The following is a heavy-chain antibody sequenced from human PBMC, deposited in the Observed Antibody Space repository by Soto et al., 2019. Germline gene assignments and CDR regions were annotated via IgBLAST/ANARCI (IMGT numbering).Heavy chain of an antibody. CDR2: IIPIFGTA. CDR3: ARDLRDYGDYVENYYGMDV. D-gene: IGHD4-17*01. CDR1: GGTFSSYA. Sequence: QVQLVQSGAEVKKPGSSVKVSCKASGGTFSSYAISWVRQAPGQGLEWMGGIIPIFGTANYAQKFQGRVTITADESTSTADMELSSLRSEDTAVYYCARDLRDYGDYVENYYGMDVWGQGTTVTGSS. V-gene: IGHV1-69*01. J-gene: IGHJ6*02.